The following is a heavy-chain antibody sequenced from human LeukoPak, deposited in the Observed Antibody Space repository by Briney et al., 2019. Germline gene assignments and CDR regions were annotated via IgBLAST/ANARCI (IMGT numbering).Heavy chain of an antibody. D-gene: IGHD3-10*01. CDR1: GFTFDDYG. CDR3: VAGLDY. J-gene: IGHJ4*02. Sequence: PGGSLRLSCAASGFTFDDYGMSWVRQAPGKGLVWVSRIKSDGSSTSYADSVKGRFTISRDNAKNTLYLQMNGLRVEDAAVYYCVAGLDYWGQGTLVTVSS. CDR2: IKSDGSST. V-gene: IGHV3-74*01.